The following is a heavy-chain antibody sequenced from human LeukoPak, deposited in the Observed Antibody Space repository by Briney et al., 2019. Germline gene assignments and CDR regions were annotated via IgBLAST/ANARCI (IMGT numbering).Heavy chain of an antibody. CDR1: EFTFSYYG. D-gene: IGHD1-26*01. Sequence: GGSLRLSCAASEFTFSYYGMSWFREAPERGLEWVSAISGDGHSTHYADSVRGRFTISRDNSKNTLYLQMDSLRAEDTALYYCANAGSQRTDYWGQGTLVTVSS. V-gene: IGHV3-23*01. CDR2: ISGDGHST. J-gene: IGHJ4*02. CDR3: ANAGSQRTDY.